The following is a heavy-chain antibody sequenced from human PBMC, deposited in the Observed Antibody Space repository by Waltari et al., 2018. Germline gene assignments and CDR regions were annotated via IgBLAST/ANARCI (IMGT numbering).Heavy chain of an antibody. CDR1: GGSISSYY. Sequence: QVQLQESGPGLVKPSETLSLTCTVSGGSISSYYGSWIRQPPGKGLEWIGYIYYRGSTNYNPSLKSRVTISVDTSKNQFSLKLSSVTAADTAVYYCARGGGYYSISLDYWGQGTLVTVSS. V-gene: IGHV4-59*01. CDR2: IYYRGST. CDR3: ARGGGYYSISLDY. J-gene: IGHJ4*02. D-gene: IGHD3-22*01.